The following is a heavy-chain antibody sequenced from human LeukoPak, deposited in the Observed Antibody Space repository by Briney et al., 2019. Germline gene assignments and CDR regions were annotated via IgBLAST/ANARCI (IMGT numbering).Heavy chain of an antibody. CDR1: GGSISSSSSY. V-gene: IGHV4-39*01. CDR2: IYYSGST. D-gene: IGHD5-12*01. Sequence: PSETLSLTCTVSGGSISSSSSYWGWIRQPPGKGLEWIGNIYYSGSTNYNPSLKSRVTISVDTSKNQFSLKLSSVTAADTAVYYCARRRYGGHVDYWGQGTLVTVSS. CDR3: ARRRYGGHVDY. J-gene: IGHJ4*02.